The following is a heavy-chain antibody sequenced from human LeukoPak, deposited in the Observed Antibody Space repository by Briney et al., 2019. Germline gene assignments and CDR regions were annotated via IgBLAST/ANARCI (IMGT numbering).Heavy chain of an antibody. J-gene: IGHJ4*02. CDR1: GYTLTELS. D-gene: IGHD4-17*01. V-gene: IGHV1-24*01. Sequence: ASVKVSCKVSGYTLTELSMHWVRQAPGKGLEWMGGFDPEDGETIYAQKFQGRVTVTEDTSTDTAYMELSSLRSEDTAVYYCARDPPKANGYGDSHHSTDYWGQGTLVTVSS. CDR2: FDPEDGET. CDR3: ARDPPKANGYGDSHHSTDY.